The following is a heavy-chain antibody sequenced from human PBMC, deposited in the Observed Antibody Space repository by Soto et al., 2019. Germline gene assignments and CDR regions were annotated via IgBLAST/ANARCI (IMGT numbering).Heavy chain of an antibody. CDR3: AKETFPYDFWSGYLDY. D-gene: IGHD3-3*01. V-gene: IGHV3-23*01. CDR1: GFTFSSYA. J-gene: IGHJ4*02. Sequence: EVQLLESGGGLVQPGGSLRLSCAASGFTFSSYAMSWVRQAPGKGLEWVSAISGSGGSTYYADSVKGRFTISRDNSKNTLYLQMNSLRAEDTAVYYCAKETFPYDFWSGYLDYWGQGNLVTVSS. CDR2: ISGSGGST.